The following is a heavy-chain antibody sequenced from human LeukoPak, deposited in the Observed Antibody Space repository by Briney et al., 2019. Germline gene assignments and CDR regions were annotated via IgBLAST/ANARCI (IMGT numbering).Heavy chain of an antibody. CDR3: ARGGPDYYDSSGYGWFDP. Sequence: SETLSLTCTVSGGSISSSSYYWGWIRQPPGKGLEWIGSIYYSWSTYYNPSLKSRVTISVDTSKNQFSLKLSSVTAADTAVYYCARGGPDYYDSSGYGWFDPWGQGTLVTVSS. D-gene: IGHD3-22*01. V-gene: IGHV4-39*01. J-gene: IGHJ5*02. CDR1: GGSISSSSYY. CDR2: IYYSWST.